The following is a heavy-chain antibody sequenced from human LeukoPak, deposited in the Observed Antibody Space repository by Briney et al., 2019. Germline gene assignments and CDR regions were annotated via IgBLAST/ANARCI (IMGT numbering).Heavy chain of an antibody. CDR1: GYIFTSYH. V-gene: IGHV1-18*01. Sequence: ASVKVSCKASGYIFTSYHISWVRQAPGQGLEWLGWINTHSGKTESAQKIQGRVIMTKDTSTSTAYMDLRSLRPDDTAFYYCVRDGESGAFDIWGQGTMVTVSS. CDR3: VRDGESGAFDI. J-gene: IGHJ3*02. CDR2: INTHSGKT. D-gene: IGHD1-26*01.